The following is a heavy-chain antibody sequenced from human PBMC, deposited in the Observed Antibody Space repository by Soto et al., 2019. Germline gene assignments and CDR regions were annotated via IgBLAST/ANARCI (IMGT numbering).Heavy chain of an antibody. V-gene: IGHV1-2*04. CDR3: ARVDCSSTSCYMDV. J-gene: IGHJ6*03. D-gene: IGHD2-2*01. CDR1: GYTFTGYY. CDR2: INPNSGGT. Sequence: GASVKVSCKASGYTFTGYYMHWVRQAPGQGLKWMGWINPNSGGTNYAQKFQGWVTMTRDTSISTAYMELSRLRSDDTAVYYCARVDCSSTSCYMDVWGKGTTVTVS.